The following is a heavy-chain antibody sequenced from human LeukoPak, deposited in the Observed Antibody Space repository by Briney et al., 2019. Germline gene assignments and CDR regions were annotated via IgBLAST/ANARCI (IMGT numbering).Heavy chain of an antibody. CDR2: IYSSVNT. J-gene: IGHJ4*02. CDR3: ATASYFGSGSYGYFDY. D-gene: IGHD3-10*01. Sequence: PSETLSLTCSVSGGSISSSSYYWGWIPQPPGKGLEWIGSIYSSVNTYYNPSLKSRVTISVDTSKNQFSLRLSSVTAADTAVYYCATASYFGSGSYGYFDYWGQGTLVTVSS. CDR1: GGSISSSSYY. V-gene: IGHV4-39*01.